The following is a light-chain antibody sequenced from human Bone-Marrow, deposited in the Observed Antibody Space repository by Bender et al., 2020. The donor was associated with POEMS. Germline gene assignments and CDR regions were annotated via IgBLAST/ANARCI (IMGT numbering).Light chain of an antibody. V-gene: IGLV1-36*01. Sequence: QSVVTQPPSASGTPGQMVTISCSGGSSNIGNHGVNWYQQLPGEAPKLLIYYDDLLTPGVSDRFSASKSGTAASLAISELQSEDEALYYCSAWDDSLSGWVFGGGTKLTVL. J-gene: IGLJ3*02. CDR1: SSNIGNHG. CDR3: SAWDDSLSGWV. CDR2: YDD.